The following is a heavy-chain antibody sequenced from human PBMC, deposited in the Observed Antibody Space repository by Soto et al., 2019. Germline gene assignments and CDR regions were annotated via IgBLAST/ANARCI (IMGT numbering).Heavy chain of an antibody. CDR1: GFTFDDYA. CDR3: AKDRGLVLSFYFDY. J-gene: IGHJ4*02. V-gene: IGHV3-9*01. CDR2: ISWNSGSI. D-gene: IGHD6-19*01. Sequence: EVQLVESGGGLVQPGRSLRLSCAASGFTFDDYAMHWVRQAPGKCLEWVSGISWNSGSIGYADSVKGRFTISRDNAKNSLYLQMNILRAEDTALYYCAKDRGLVLSFYFDYWGQGTLVTVSS.